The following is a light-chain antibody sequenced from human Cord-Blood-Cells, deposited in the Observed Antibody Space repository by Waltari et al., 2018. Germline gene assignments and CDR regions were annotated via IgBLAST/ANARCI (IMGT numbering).Light chain of an antibody. Sequence: EILLTQSPGTLSLSPGERANLSCRANQIVSSSYLAWYQPKPGQAPRLLIYGTSSRATVIPDRFSSSGSGTDFTLTISRLEPEDFAVYYCQQYGSYSFGQGTKLEIK. V-gene: IGKV3-20*01. CDR2: GTS. J-gene: IGKJ2*03. CDR1: QIVSSSY. CDR3: QQYGSYS.